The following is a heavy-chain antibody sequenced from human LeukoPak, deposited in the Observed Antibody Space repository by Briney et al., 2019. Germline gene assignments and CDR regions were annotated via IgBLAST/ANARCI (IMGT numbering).Heavy chain of an antibody. CDR2: IYYSGIT. Sequence: SETLSLTCSVSGGSISRSDYYWSWIRQPPGKGLEWIGYIYYSGITYYNPSLKSRVTISVDTSKNQFSLKLSSVTAADTAVYYCARDMGRWLQAGAFDIWGQGTMVTVSS. J-gene: IGHJ3*02. CDR1: GGSISRSDYY. V-gene: IGHV4-30-4*01. D-gene: IGHD5-24*01. CDR3: ARDMGRWLQAGAFDI.